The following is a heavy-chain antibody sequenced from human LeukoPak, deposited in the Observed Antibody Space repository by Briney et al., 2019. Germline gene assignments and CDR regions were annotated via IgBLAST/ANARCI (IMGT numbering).Heavy chain of an antibody. D-gene: IGHD5-24*01. CDR3: AKGSGYRGYFDY. V-gene: IGHV3-30*02. J-gene: IGHJ4*02. Sequence: GGSLRLSCAASGFTFSRLGMQWVRQAPGKGLEWVAVIHNDGTQGQYGDSVKGRFTISRDNSKNTLYLQMNSLRAEDTAVYYCAKGSGYRGYFDYWGQGTLVTVSS. CDR2: IHNDGTQG. CDR1: GFTFSRLG.